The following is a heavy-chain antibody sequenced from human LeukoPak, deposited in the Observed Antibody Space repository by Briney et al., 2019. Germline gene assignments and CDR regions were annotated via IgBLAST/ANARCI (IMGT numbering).Heavy chain of an antibody. CDR3: ARDRGIVVAGAFDI. CDR2: IRYDGSNK. CDR1: GFTFSSYG. V-gene: IGHV3-30*02. Sequence: PGGSLRLSCAASGFTFSSYGMHWVRQAPGKGLEWVAFIRYDGSNKYYADSVKGRFTISRDNSKNTLYLQMNSLRAEDTAVYYCARDRGIVVAGAFDIWGQGTMVTVSS. D-gene: IGHD2-2*01. J-gene: IGHJ3*02.